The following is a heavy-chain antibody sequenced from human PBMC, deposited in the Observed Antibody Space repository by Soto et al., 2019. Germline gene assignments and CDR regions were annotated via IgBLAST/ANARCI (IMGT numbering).Heavy chain of an antibody. CDR3: AAERERGSGWP. D-gene: IGHD6-19*01. CDR2: MNPNSGNT. CDR1: GYTFTSYD. Sequence: ASVKVSCKASGYTFTSYDINWVRQATGQGLEWMGWMNPNSGNTGYAQKFQERVTITRDMSTSTAYMELSSLRSEDTAVYYCAAERERGSGWPWGQGTLVTVSS. J-gene: IGHJ5*02. V-gene: IGHV1-8*01.